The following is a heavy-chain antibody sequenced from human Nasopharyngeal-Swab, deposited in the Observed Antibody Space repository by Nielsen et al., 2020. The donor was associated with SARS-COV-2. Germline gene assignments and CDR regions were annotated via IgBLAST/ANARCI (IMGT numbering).Heavy chain of an antibody. Sequence: GESLKISCAASGFTFSSYDMHWVRQATGKGLEWVSAIGTAGDTYYPGSVKGRFTISRENAKNSLYLQMNSLRAGDTAVYYCARAPTGTIFGVVLLYYYGMDVWGQGTTVTVSS. CDR3: ARAPTGTIFGVVLLYYYGMDV. V-gene: IGHV3-13*01. CDR1: GFTFSSYD. CDR2: IGTAGDT. D-gene: IGHD3-3*01. J-gene: IGHJ6*02.